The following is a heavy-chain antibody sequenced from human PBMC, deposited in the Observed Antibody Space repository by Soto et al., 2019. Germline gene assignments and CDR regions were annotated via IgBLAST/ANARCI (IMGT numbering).Heavy chain of an antibody. CDR1: GFTFGSYS. D-gene: IGHD3-3*01. J-gene: IGHJ6*02. Sequence: GGSLRLSCAASGFTFGSYSMNWVRQAPGKGLEWVSSISSSSSYIYYADSVKGRFTISRDNAKNSLYLQMNSLRAEDTAVYYCARGRTIFGVVIPLGMDVWGQGTTVTVSS. CDR2: ISSSSSYI. CDR3: ARGRTIFGVVIPLGMDV. V-gene: IGHV3-21*01.